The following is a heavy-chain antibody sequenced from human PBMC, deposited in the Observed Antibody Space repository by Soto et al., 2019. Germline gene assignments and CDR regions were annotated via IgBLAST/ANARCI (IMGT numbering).Heavy chain of an antibody. J-gene: IGHJ6*02. CDR1: GVTFSGSA. D-gene: IGHD3-10*01. CDR3: ARDGPSGSYFGMDV. CDR2: ISYDGRSE. Sequence: GGSLRLSCSASGVTFSGSAMHWVRQAPGKGLEWVVMISYDGRSEHYADSVKGRFSIFRDNSKNTLYLQMSSLRFEDTAVYYCARDGPSGSYFGMDVWGQGTTVTVSS. V-gene: IGHV3-30*04.